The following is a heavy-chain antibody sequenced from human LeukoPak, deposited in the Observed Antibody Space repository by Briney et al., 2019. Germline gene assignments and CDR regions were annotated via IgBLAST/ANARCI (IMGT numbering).Heavy chain of an antibody. D-gene: IGHD3-10*01. CDR3: AKDRITMVRGAKLSSYGMDV. CDR2: ISYDGSNK. Sequence: HPGGSLRLSCAASGFTFSSYGMHWVRQAPGKGLEWVAVISYDGSNKYYADSVKGRFTISRDNSRNTLYLQMNSLRAEDTAVYYCAKDRITMVRGAKLSSYGMDVWGQGTTVTVSS. CDR1: GFTFSSYG. J-gene: IGHJ6*02. V-gene: IGHV3-30*18.